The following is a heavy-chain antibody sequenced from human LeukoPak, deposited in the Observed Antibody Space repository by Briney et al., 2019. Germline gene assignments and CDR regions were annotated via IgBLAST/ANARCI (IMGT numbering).Heavy chain of an antibody. D-gene: IGHD3-16*02. CDR1: GFTFSSYW. J-gene: IGHJ4*02. V-gene: IGHV3-7*01. CDR3: ARDVWGSYRYMSYFDY. Sequence: GGSLRLSCAASGFTFSSYWMSWVRQAPGNGLEWVANIKQDGSEKYYVDSVKGRFTISRDNAKNSLYLQMNSLRAEDTAVYYCARDVWGSYRYMSYFDYWGQGTLVTVSS. CDR2: IKQDGSEK.